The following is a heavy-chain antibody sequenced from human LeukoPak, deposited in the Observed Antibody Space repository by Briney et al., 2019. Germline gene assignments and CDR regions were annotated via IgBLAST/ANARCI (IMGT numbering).Heavy chain of an antibody. D-gene: IGHD2-15*01. Sequence: PGGSLRLSCVASGFTFSSYAMSWVRQAPGKGLEWVSAISGSGGSTYYADSVKGRFTISRDNSKNTLYLQMNSLRAEDTAVYYCAKDRCSGGSCYTNWFDPWGQGTLVTVSS. V-gene: IGHV3-23*01. CDR2: ISGSGGST. CDR3: AKDRCSGGSCYTNWFDP. J-gene: IGHJ5*02. CDR1: GFTFSSYA.